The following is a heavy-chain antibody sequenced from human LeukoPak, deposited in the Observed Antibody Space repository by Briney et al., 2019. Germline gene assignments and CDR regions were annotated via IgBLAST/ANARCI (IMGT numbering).Heavy chain of an antibody. D-gene: IGHD3-9*01. CDR3: AKDRDIILTGHGMDV. J-gene: IGHJ6*02. V-gene: IGHV3-23*01. CDR2: IGGLGEST. Sequence: GGSLRLSCETSGFTFSRYAMTWVRQAPGKGLEWVSTIGGLGESTNYGDSVKGRFTISRDNSKNTLYLQMNNLRAEDTAAYYCAKDRDIILTGHGMDVWGQGTTVTVSS. CDR1: GFTFSRYA.